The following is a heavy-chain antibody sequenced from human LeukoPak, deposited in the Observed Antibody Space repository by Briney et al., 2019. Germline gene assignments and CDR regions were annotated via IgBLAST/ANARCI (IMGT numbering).Heavy chain of an antibody. CDR3: TTRKYDILTGDVDY. CDR2: ITSKTDGGTT. V-gene: IGHV3-15*01. D-gene: IGHD3-9*01. Sequence: GGSLRLSCAASGFTFSNAWMSWVRQAPGKGLEWVGRITSKTDGGTTDYAAPVKGRFTISRDDSKNTLYLQMNSLKTEDTAVYYCTTRKYDILTGDVDYWGQGTLVTVSS. J-gene: IGHJ4*02. CDR1: GFTFSNAW.